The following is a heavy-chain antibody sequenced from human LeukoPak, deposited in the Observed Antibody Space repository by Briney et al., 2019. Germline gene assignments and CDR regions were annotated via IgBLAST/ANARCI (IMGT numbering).Heavy chain of an antibody. CDR1: GFIFSSDW. D-gene: IGHD3-10*01. CDR2: LNIDGRRT. CDR3: AKVRARIFLWFGELVP. J-gene: IGHJ5*02. Sequence: PGGSLRLSCTGSGFIFSSDWMYWVRQAPGRGLLWFARLNIDGRRTNNAGSVKGRSTSSTTNAKNTLTLQGNSLRPRDTAVDNCAKVRARIFLWFGELVPWGQGTLLTVSS. V-gene: IGHV3-74*01.